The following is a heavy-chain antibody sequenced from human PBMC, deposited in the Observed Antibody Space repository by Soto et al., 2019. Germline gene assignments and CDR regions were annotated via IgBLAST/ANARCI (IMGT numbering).Heavy chain of an antibody. D-gene: IGHD6-13*01. J-gene: IGHJ4*02. Sequence: GGSLRLSCAASGFTFSSYAMHWVRQAPGKGLEWVAVISYDRSNKYYADSVKGRFTISRDNSKNTLYLQMNSLRAEDTAVYYCARAAAAGDFDYWGQGTLVTAPQ. CDR3: ARAAAAGDFDY. CDR1: GFTFSSYA. V-gene: IGHV3-30-3*01. CDR2: ISYDRSNK.